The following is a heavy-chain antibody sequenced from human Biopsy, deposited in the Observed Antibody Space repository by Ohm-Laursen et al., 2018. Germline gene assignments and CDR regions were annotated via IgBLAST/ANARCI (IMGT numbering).Heavy chain of an antibody. J-gene: IGHJ4*02. V-gene: IGHV3-21*01. CDR3: ARDGEAKYCKHGVCPSDF. Sequence: SLRLSCAASGFTFSGFSMNWVRQAPGKGLEWVSSISASGNHIYYTDSVKGRFTVSRDNGKNSAYLQMNSLRVEDTAVYYCARDGEAKYCKHGVCPSDFWGQRTLVTVSS. CDR2: ISASGNHI. D-gene: IGHD2-8*01. CDR1: GFTFSGFS.